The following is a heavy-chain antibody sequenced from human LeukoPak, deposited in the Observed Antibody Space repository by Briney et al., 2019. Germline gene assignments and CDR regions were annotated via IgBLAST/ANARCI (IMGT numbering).Heavy chain of an antibody. Sequence: PGGSLRLSCAASGFTFSSYSMNWVRQAPGKGLEWVSSISSSSSYIYYADSVKGRFTISRDNAKNSLYLQMNSLRAEDTAVYYCARDFYEGDGYWDYWGQGTLVTVSS. CDR1: GFTFSSYS. CDR3: ARDFYEGDGYWDY. D-gene: IGHD2/OR15-2a*01. CDR2: ISSSSSYI. J-gene: IGHJ4*02. V-gene: IGHV3-21*01.